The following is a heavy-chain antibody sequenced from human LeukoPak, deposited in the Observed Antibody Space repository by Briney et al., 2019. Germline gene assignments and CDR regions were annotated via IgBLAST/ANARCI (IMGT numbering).Heavy chain of an antibody. CDR1: GFTFSSYE. V-gene: IGHV3-73*01. CDR2: IRSKANSYAT. J-gene: IGHJ6*04. CDR3: TRYGMDV. Sequence: PGGSLRLSCAASGFTFSSYEMNWVRQAPGKGLEWVGRIRSKANSYATAYAASVKGRFTISRDDSKNTAYLQMNSLKTEDTAVYYCTRYGMDVWGKGTTVTVSS.